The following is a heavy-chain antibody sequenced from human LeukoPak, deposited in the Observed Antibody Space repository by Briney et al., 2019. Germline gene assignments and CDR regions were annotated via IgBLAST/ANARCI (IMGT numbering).Heavy chain of an antibody. CDR2: ISSSSNDI. J-gene: IGHJ3*02. Sequence: GGSLRLSCAASGFTFNSYNMNSVCQTPGEGLEWVSSISSSSNDIYYADSVKGRFTISRYNAKNSLYLQMNSLRAEDMAVYYCARSLPYSSSAHDAFDIWGQGTMVTVSS. CDR3: ARSLPYSSSAHDAFDI. V-gene: IGHV3-21*01. D-gene: IGHD6-6*01. CDR1: GFTFNSYN.